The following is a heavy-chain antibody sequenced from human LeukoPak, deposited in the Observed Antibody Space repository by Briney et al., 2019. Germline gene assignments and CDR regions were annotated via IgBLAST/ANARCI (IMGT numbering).Heavy chain of an antibody. CDR1: GFTFSDYN. D-gene: IGHD1-7*01. Sequence: PGGSLRLSCAASGFTFSDYNMNWVRQSPEEGLEWVSSITSGTTYIYYADSVRGRFTLSRDNAKNSLYLQMNSLRAEDTAVYYCARGSSRYNWNYKNWFDPWGQGTLVTVSS. J-gene: IGHJ5*02. V-gene: IGHV3-21*04. CDR2: ITSGTTYI. CDR3: ARGSSRYNWNYKNWFDP.